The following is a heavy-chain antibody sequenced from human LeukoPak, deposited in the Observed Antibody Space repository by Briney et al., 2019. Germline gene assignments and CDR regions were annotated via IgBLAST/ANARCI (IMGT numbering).Heavy chain of an antibody. Sequence: SETLSLTCTVSGGSISSSSYYWGWIRQPPGKGLEWIGSIYYSGSTYYNPSLKSRVTISVDTSKNQFSLKLSSVTAADTAVYYCARQETSIAAAGTNFDYWGQGTLVTVS. D-gene: IGHD6-13*01. CDR3: ARQETSIAAAGTNFDY. CDR2: IYYSGST. J-gene: IGHJ4*02. CDR1: GGSISSSSYY. V-gene: IGHV4-39*01.